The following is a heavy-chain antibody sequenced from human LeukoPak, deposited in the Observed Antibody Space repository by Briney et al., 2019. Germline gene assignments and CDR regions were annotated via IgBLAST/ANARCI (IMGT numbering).Heavy chain of an antibody. Sequence: PGGSLRLSCAASGFTFSSYEVNWLRQAPGKGLEWVAVIWYDGTNKYYADSVKGRFTISRDNSKNTLYLQMNSLRAEDTAVYYCARDPGSRMDVWGQGTTVTVSS. J-gene: IGHJ6*02. D-gene: IGHD1-14*01. CDR3: ARDPGSRMDV. V-gene: IGHV3-33*08. CDR1: GFTFSSYE. CDR2: IWYDGTNK.